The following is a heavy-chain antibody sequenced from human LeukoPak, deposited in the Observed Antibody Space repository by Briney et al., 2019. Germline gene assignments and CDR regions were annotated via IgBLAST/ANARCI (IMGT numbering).Heavy chain of an antibody. CDR2: ISTYNGNT. V-gene: IGHV1-18*01. CDR3: ARDNTMVRGVIDWFDP. D-gene: IGHD3-10*01. J-gene: IGHJ5*02. CDR1: GYTFTSYG. Sequence: ASVKVTCKASGYTFTSYGISWVRQAPGQGLELMGWISTYNGNTNYAQKFQGRVTMTTDTSTSTAYMELRSLRSDDTAVYYCARDNTMVRGVIDWFDPWGQGTLVTVSS.